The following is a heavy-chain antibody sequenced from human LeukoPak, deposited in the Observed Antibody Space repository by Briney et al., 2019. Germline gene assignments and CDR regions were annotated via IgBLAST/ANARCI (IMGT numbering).Heavy chain of an antibody. CDR3: ARHGGVCSSTSCYLGAFDI. CDR2: IYYSGST. V-gene: IGHV4-39*01. Sequence: SETLSLTCTVSGGSIGSSSYYWGWIRQPPGKGLEWIGSIYYSGSTYYNPSLKSRVTISVDTSKNQFSLKLSSVTAADTAVYYCARHGGVCSSTSCYLGAFDIWGQGTMVTVSS. J-gene: IGHJ3*02. D-gene: IGHD2-2*01. CDR1: GGSIGSSSYY.